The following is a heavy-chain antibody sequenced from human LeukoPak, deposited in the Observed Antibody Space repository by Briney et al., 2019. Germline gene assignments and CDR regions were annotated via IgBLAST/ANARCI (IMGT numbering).Heavy chain of an antibody. CDR3: AKESGIAAAGTSAFDI. CDR2: ISWNSGSI. D-gene: IGHD6-13*01. Sequence: GGSLRLSCAASGFTFDDHAMHWVRQAPGKGLEWVSGISWNSGSIGYADSVKGRFTISRDNAKNSLYLQMNSLRAEDTALYYCAKESGIAAAGTSAFDIWGQGTMVTVSS. J-gene: IGHJ3*02. V-gene: IGHV3-9*01. CDR1: GFTFDDHA.